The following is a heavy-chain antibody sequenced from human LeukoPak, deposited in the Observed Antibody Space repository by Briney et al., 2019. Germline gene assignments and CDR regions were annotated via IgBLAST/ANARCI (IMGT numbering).Heavy chain of an antibody. J-gene: IGHJ4*02. D-gene: IGHD1-26*01. CDR2: INHRGST. Sequence: SETLSLTCAVDGGSFSGYYWSWIRQPPGKGLEWIGEINHRGSTNYNPSLKSRVTISVDTSKNQFSLKLSSVTAADTAVYYCARGLVGATGYYFDYWGQGTLVTVSS. CDR1: GGSFSGYY. CDR3: ARGLVGATGYYFDY. V-gene: IGHV4-34*01.